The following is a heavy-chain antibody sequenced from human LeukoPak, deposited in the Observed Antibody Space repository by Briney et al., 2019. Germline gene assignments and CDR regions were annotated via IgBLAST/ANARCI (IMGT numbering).Heavy chain of an antibody. CDR1: GGSISSYY. Sequence: SETLSLTCTVSGGSISSYYWSWIRQPPGKGLEWIGYIYYSGSTNYNPFLKSRVTISVDTSKNQFSLKLSSVTAADTAVYYCAREYCSGGSCFRGYFQHWGQGTLVTVSS. J-gene: IGHJ1*01. CDR3: AREYCSGGSCFRGYFQH. V-gene: IGHV4-59*01. CDR2: IYYSGST. D-gene: IGHD2-15*01.